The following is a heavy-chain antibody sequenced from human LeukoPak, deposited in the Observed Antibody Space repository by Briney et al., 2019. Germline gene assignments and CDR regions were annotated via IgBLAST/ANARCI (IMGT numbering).Heavy chain of an antibody. D-gene: IGHD3-3*01. Sequence: SETLSLTCAVYGGSFSGYYWSWIRQPPGKGLEWIGEINHSGSTNYNPSLKSRVTISVDTSKNQFSLKLSSVTAADTAVYYCARVPVWSGYTFDPWGQGTLVSVSS. CDR3: ARVPVWSGYTFDP. J-gene: IGHJ5*02. CDR1: GGSFSGYY. CDR2: INHSGST. V-gene: IGHV4-34*01.